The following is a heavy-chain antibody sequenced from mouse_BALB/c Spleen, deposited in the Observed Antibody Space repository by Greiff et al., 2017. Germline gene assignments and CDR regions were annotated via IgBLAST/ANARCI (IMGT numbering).Heavy chain of an antibody. D-gene: IGHD2-4*01. CDR2: ISYSGST. J-gene: IGHJ3*01. Sequence: EVKLQESGPGLVKPSQSLSLTCTVTGYSITSDYAWNWIRQFPGNKLEWMGYISYSGSTNYNPSLKSRISITRDTSKNQFFLQLNSVTTEDTATYYCARPYYDYDDGLAYWGQGTLVTVSA. CDR1: GYSITSDYA. V-gene: IGHV3-2*02. CDR3: ARPYYDYDDGLAY.